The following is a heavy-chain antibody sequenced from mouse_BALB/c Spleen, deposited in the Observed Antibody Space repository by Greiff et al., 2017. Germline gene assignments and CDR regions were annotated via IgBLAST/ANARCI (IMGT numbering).Heavy chain of an antibody. CDR2: IWAGGST. J-gene: IGHJ4*01. V-gene: IGHV2-9*02. Sequence: VMLVESGPGLVAPSQSLSITCTVSGFSFTSYGVHWVRQPPGKGLEWLGVIWAGGSTNDNSALMSRLSISKDNSKSQVFLKMNSLQTDDTAMYYCARILYAMDYWGQGTSVTVSS. CDR1: GFSFTSYG. CDR3: ARILYAMDY.